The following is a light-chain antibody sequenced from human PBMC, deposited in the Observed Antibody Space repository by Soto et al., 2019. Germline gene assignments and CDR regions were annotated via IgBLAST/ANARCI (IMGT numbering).Light chain of an antibody. CDR2: GAS. J-gene: IGKJ1*01. Sequence: IVMTQSPATLSVSPGERGSLSCRASQSVNSNLAWYQQKLGQAPRVLIFGASTRATGIPARLRGSGSGTEFSLTINSLQSEDFAVYYCQEYNTWPWTFGHGTKVDIK. V-gene: IGKV3-15*01. CDR3: QEYNTWPWT. CDR1: QSVNSN.